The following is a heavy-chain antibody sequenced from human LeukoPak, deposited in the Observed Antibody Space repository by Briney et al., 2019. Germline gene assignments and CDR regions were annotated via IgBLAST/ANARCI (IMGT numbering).Heavy chain of an antibody. V-gene: IGHV1-24*01. CDR3: ATRYKVQGNWFDP. CDR1: GYTLTELS. Sequence: ASVKVSCKVSGYTLTELSMHWVRQAPGKGLECMGGFDPEDGETIYAQKFQGRVTMTEDTSTDTAYMALSSLRSEDTAVYYCATRYKVQGNWFDPWGQGTLVTVSS. CDR2: FDPEDGET. D-gene: IGHD1-1*01. J-gene: IGHJ5*02.